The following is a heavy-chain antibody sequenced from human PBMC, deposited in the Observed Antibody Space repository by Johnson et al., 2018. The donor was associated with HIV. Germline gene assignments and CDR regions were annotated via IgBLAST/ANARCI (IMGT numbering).Heavy chain of an antibody. CDR3: VRGRPDDYGGNADGAFDI. CDR1: GFTFSSYA. Sequence: VQLVESGGGVVQPGRSPRLSCVASGFTFSSYAMHWVRQAPGKGLEWVAVISYDGSNKYYADSVKGRFTISRDNSKNTLYLQMNSLRAEDTAVYYCVRGRPDDYGGNADGAFDIWGQGTMVTVSS. V-gene: IGHV3-30*04. D-gene: IGHD4-23*01. J-gene: IGHJ3*02. CDR2: ISYDGSNK.